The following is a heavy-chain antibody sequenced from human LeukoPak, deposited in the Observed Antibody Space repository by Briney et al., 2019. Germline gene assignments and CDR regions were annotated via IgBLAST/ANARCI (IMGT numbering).Heavy chain of an antibody. D-gene: IGHD3-22*01. CDR1: GYTFTSYD. J-gene: IGHJ4*02. CDR3: ARAMYYYDSSGYTFDY. Sequence: ASVKVSCKASGYTFTSYDINWVRQATGQGLEWMGWMNPNSSNTGYAQKFQGRVTMTRNTSISTAYMELSSLRSEDTAVYYCARAMYYYDSSGYTFDYWGQGTLVTVSS. CDR2: MNPNSSNT. V-gene: IGHV1-8*01.